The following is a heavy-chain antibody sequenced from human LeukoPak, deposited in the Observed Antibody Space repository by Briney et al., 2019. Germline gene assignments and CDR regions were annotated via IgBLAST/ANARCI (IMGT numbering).Heavy chain of an antibody. Sequence: PGGSLRLSCAASGFTVSSNYMSWVRQAPGKGPEWVGRIKSNNDGGTTDYASPVEGRFIISRDDSKNTIYLQMNRLIIDDTAIYYCTPVMVEDRGFWGQGTLVTVSS. D-gene: IGHD2-21*01. CDR1: GFTVSSNY. J-gene: IGHJ4*02. CDR3: TPVMVEDRGF. CDR2: IKSNNDGGTT. V-gene: IGHV3-15*01.